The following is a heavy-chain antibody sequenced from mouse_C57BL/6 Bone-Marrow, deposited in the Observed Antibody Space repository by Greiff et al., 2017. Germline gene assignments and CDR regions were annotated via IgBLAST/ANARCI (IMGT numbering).Heavy chain of an antibody. J-gene: IGHJ3*01. CDR2: ISGGGGNT. CDR3: ARHMTRGAWFAY. CDR1: GFTFSSYT. D-gene: IGHD2-3*01. V-gene: IGHV5-9*01. Sequence: EVKLMESGGGLVKPGGSLKLSCAASGFTFSSYTMSWVRQTPEKRLEWVATISGGGGNTYYPDSVKGRFTISRDNAKNTLYLQMSSLRSEDTALYYCARHMTRGAWFAYWGQGTLVTVSA.